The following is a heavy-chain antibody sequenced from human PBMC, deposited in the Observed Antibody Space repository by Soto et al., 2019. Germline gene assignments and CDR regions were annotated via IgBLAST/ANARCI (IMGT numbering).Heavy chain of an antibody. V-gene: IGHV1-3*01. CDR1: GYTFTSYA. CDR2: INAGNGNT. D-gene: IGHD2-15*01. J-gene: IGHJ3*02. Sequence: ASVKVSCKASGYTFTSYAMHWVRQAPGQRLEWMGWINAGNGNTKYSQKFQGRVTITRDTSASTAYMELSSLRSEDTAVYYCARDREDMVVVVAATPIAFDIWGQGTMVNVSS. CDR3: ARDREDMVVVVAATPIAFDI.